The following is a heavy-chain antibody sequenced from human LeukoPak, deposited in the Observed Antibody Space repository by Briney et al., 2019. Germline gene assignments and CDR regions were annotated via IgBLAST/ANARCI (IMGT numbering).Heavy chain of an antibody. J-gene: IGHJ3*02. CDR1: GFTFSSYG. D-gene: IGHD3-9*01. CDR3: ARGDILTDYRYSSGLDI. V-gene: IGHV3-30*02. Sequence: GGSLRLSCAASGFTFSSYGMHWVRQAPGKGLEWVAFIRYDGSNKYYADSVKGRFTISRDNSKNTLYLQMNSLRAEDTAVYYCARGDILTDYRYSSGLDIWGQGTMVTVSS. CDR2: IRYDGSNK.